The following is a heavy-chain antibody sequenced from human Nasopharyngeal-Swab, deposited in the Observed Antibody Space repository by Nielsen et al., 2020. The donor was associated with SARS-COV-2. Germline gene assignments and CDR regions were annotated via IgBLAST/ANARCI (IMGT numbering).Heavy chain of an antibody. D-gene: IGHD6-19*01. Sequence: GESLKISCATSEFTFSNYGMNWVRQAPGKGLEWVSSINSFSTYIYYADSVKGRFTTSRDNAKNSLFLQLSSLRVEDSAVYYCARMADSSGWYIDYWGQGTLVTVSS. J-gene: IGHJ4*02. V-gene: IGHV3-21*01. CDR1: EFTFSNYG. CDR2: INSFSTYI. CDR3: ARMADSSGWYIDY.